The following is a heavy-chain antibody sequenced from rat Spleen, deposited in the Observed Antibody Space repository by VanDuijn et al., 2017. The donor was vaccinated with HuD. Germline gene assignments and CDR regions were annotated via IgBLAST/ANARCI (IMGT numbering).Heavy chain of an antibody. Sequence: EVQLVESGGGLVQPGRSLKLSCAASGFTFSNYYMAWVRQAPTKGLEWVAYISTGCGNTYYRDSVRGRFTISRNNAKSTLYLQMDSLRSEDTATYYCTTANNGGFSELYYFDYWGQGVMVTVSS. CDR3: TTANNGGFSELYYFDY. V-gene: IGHV5-27*01. CDR1: GFTFSNYY. CDR2: ISTGCGNT. D-gene: IGHD1-11*01. J-gene: IGHJ2*01.